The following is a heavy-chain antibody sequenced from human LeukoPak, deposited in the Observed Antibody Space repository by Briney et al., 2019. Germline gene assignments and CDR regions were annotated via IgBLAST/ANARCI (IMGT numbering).Heavy chain of an antibody. D-gene: IGHD6-19*01. CDR3: ARAYRQWDY. Sequence: GGSLRLSCAATGFTFSSYSMNWVRQAPGKGLEWVSYISSSSSTIYYADSVKGRFTISRDNAKNSLYLQMNSLRVEDTAVYYCARAYRQWDYWGQGTLVTVSS. J-gene: IGHJ4*02. CDR1: GFTFSSYS. CDR2: ISSSSSTI. V-gene: IGHV3-48*01.